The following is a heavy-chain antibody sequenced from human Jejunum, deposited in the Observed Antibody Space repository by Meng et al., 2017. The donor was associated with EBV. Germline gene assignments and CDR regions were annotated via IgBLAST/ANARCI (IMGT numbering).Heavy chain of an antibody. J-gene: IGHJ4*02. V-gene: IGHV4-61*01. Sequence: GQLQGPGPGRVKPSETLSLTCAVSGGSVSSGSYYWSWIRQPPGKGLEWIGFVSDYGSTRYNSSLKSRITISADTSKNQFSLKLTSVTPADTAIYYCARDFSSGYFAYWGQGTLVTVSS. CDR3: ARDFSSGYFAY. CDR1: GGSVSSGSYY. D-gene: IGHD3-22*01. CDR2: VSDYGST.